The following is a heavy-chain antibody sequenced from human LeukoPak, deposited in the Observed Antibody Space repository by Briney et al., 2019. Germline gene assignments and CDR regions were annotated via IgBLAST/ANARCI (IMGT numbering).Heavy chain of an antibody. CDR1: GGSISSYY. CDR3: ARDEGIAARLDY. V-gene: IGHV4-59*12. D-gene: IGHD6-6*01. CDR2: IYYSGST. J-gene: IGHJ4*02. Sequence: SETLSLTCTVSGGSISSYYWSWIRQSPGKGLEWIGYIYYSGSTNYNPSLKSRVTISVDTSKNQFSLKLSSVTAADTAVYYCARDEGIAARLDYWGQGTLVTVSS.